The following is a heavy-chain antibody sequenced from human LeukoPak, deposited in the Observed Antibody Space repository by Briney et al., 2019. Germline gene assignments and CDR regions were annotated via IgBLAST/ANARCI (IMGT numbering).Heavy chain of an antibody. CDR2: ISVSGGRT. Sequence: GGSLRLSCAASGFTFSSYDMSGVRQAPGKGLEWVSDISVSGGRTHYADSVKGRLNISRDNSKNTLYRQMNSLRAEDTVVYYCAKDRAYYDSSGLFDYWGQGTLVTVSS. CDR1: GFTFSSYD. V-gene: IGHV3-23*01. CDR3: AKDRAYYDSSGLFDY. D-gene: IGHD3-22*01. J-gene: IGHJ4*02.